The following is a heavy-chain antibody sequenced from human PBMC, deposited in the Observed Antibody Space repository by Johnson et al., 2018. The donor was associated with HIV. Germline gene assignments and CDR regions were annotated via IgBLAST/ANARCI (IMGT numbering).Heavy chain of an antibody. CDR1: GFTFSSYA. Sequence: VQLVESGGGLVQPGGSLRLSCAASGFTFSSYAMHWVRQAPGKGLQYVSAISSNGGSTYYANSVKGRFTISRDNSRNTLYLQMGRLRAEDTAVYYCARDHSRDEAFDIWGQGTKVTVSS. V-gene: IGHV3-64*01. CDR3: ARDHSRDEAFDI. CDR2: ISSNGGST. D-gene: IGHD5-24*01. J-gene: IGHJ3*02.